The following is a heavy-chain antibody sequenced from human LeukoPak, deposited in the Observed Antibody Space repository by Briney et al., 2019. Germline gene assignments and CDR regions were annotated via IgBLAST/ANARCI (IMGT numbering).Heavy chain of an antibody. D-gene: IGHD2-2*01. Sequence: SETLSLTCTVSGGSINSYYWSWIRQSPGKGLEWIAYVYYSGTTNYNPSLKSRVTISVDTSKNQFSLKMSSVTAADTAVYYCARQYCSSTSCYDAFDIWGQGTMVTVSS. CDR2: VYYSGTT. CDR1: GGSINSYY. CDR3: ARQYCSSTSCYDAFDI. J-gene: IGHJ3*02. V-gene: IGHV4-59*01.